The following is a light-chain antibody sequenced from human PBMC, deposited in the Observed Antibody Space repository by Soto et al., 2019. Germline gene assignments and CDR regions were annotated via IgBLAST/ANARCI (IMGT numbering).Light chain of an antibody. V-gene: IGKV2-30*02. J-gene: IGKJ1*01. CDR2: RVS. CDR3: TRGADRRM. CDR1: QGFLHSDGNTY. Sequence: DMLKTRNTVALPNTLDPAASRSCKTIQGFLHSDGNTYLNWFQQRPGQSPRRLIYRVSNRDSGVPVRFCGSGSANDFGLQFRSVCGADVGVYDATRGADRRMFRQGTKVDIK.